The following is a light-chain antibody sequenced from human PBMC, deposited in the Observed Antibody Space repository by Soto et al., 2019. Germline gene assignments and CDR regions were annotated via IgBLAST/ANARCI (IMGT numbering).Light chain of an antibody. CDR1: SSDVGGYNY. J-gene: IGLJ2*01. CDR3: SSYAGSNNPVI. CDR2: EVS. V-gene: IGLV2-8*01. Sequence: QSALTQPPSASGSPGQSVTISCTGTSSDVGGYNYVSWYQQHPGKAPKFMIYEVSKRPSGVPDRFSGSKSGNTASLTVSVLQDDDEADYYCSSYAGSNNPVIFGGGTKVTVL.